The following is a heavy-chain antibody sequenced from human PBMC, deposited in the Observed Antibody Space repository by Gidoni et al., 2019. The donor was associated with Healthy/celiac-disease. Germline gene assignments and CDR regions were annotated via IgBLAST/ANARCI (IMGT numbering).Heavy chain of an antibody. CDR1: GFTFGSYR. CDR2: ISTSSTYI. V-gene: IGHV3-21*01. D-gene: IGHD6-13*01. Sequence: EVQLVESGGGLVKPGGSLRLSCAASGFTFGSYRKNWVRQAPGKGLAWVASISTSSTYIYYADSVKGRFTISRDNAKNSLSLQMNSLRDEDTAVYYCARSGYTSSWGNNWFDPWGQGTLVIVSS. CDR3: ARSGYTSSWGNNWFDP. J-gene: IGHJ5*02.